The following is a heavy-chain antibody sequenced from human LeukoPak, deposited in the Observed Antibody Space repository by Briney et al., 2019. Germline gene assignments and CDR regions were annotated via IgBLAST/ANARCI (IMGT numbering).Heavy chain of an antibody. CDR2: ISTYGGST. CDR3: VKGTTYSSSCFDY. CDR1: GFTVTHYA. J-gene: IGHJ4*02. V-gene: IGHV3-64D*06. Sequence: GGSLRLSCSASGFTVTHYAMHWVRQAPGKGLEYVSGISTYGGSTFYADSMQGRFTISRDNFKNTLYLQMSSLRAEDTAVYFCVKGTTYSSSCFDYWGQGTLVTVSS. D-gene: IGHD6-13*01.